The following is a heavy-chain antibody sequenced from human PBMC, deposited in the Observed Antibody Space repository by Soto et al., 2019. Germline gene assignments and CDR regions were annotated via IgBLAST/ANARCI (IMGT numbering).Heavy chain of an antibody. J-gene: IGHJ4*02. V-gene: IGHV1-69*13. D-gene: IGHD3-22*01. CDR1: GGTFSSYA. CDR3: ASGWYYYDSSGSYQVGPFDY. CDR2: IIPIFGTA. Sequence: SVKVSCKASGGTFSSYAISWVRQAPGQGLEWMGGIIPIFGTANYAQKFQGRVTITADESTSTAYMELSSLRSEDTAVYYCASGWYYYDSSGSYQVGPFDYWGQGTLVTVSS.